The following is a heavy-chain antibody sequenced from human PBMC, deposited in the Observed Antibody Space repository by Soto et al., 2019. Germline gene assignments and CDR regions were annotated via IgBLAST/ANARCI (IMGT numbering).Heavy chain of an antibody. Sequence: SVKVSCKASGGTFSSYAISWVRQAPGQGLEWMGGIIPIFGTANYAQKFQGRATITADESTSTAYMELSSLRSEDTAVYYCASRDSGSYYVPQPFDYWGQGTLVTVSS. CDR2: IIPIFGTA. D-gene: IGHD1-26*01. J-gene: IGHJ4*02. CDR3: ASRDSGSYYVPQPFDY. V-gene: IGHV1-69*13. CDR1: GGTFSSYA.